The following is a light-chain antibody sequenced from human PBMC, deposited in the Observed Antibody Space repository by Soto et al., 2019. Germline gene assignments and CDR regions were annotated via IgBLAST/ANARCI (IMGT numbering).Light chain of an antibody. Sequence: SVLTQPASVSGSPAQSITISCTGTSSDVGGYNYVSWYQKHPDKAPKLMIYEVTNRPSGVSSRFSGSRSGNTASLTISGLQAEDEGDYFCSSYTRSGTYVFGTGTKVTVL. V-gene: IGLV2-14*01. J-gene: IGLJ1*01. CDR1: SSDVGGYNY. CDR2: EVT. CDR3: SSYTRSGTYV.